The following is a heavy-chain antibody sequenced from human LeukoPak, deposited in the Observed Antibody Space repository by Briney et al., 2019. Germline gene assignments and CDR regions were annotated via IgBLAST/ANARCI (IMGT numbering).Heavy chain of an antibody. Sequence: GGSLRLSCAASGFTFGSYGMHWVRQAPGKGLEWVAVISYDGSNKYYADSVKGRFTISRDNSKNTLYLQMNSLRAEDTAVYYCAKEDYDLYYFDYWGQGTLVTVSS. CDR2: ISYDGSNK. D-gene: IGHD3-22*01. CDR3: AKEDYDLYYFDY. CDR1: GFTFGSYG. J-gene: IGHJ4*02. V-gene: IGHV3-30*18.